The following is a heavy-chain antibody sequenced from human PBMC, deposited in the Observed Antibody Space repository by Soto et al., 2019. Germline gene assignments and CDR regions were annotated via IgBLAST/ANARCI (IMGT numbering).Heavy chain of an antibody. Sequence: GGSLRLSCAASGFTFSSYAMHWVRQAPGKGLEWVAVISYDGSNKYYADSVKGRFTISRGNSKNTLYLQMNSLRAEDTAVYYCARVECPQGSSSSCGYYGMDVWGQGTTVTVS. CDR1: GFTFSSYA. J-gene: IGHJ6*02. CDR3: ARVECPQGSSSSCGYYGMDV. CDR2: ISYDGSNK. V-gene: IGHV3-30-3*01. D-gene: IGHD2-2*01.